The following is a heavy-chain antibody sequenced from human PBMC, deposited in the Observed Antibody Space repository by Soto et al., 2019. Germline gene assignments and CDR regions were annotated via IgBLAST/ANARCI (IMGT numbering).Heavy chain of an antibody. J-gene: IGHJ5*02. V-gene: IGHV3-30-3*01. D-gene: IGHD2-15*01. Sequence: QVQLVESGGGVVQPGRSLRLSCAAFGFTFRSYAIHWVRQAPGKGLEWVAVISYDGVDKFYADSVKGRFTISRDNSKDTLYLQMNRLRPEDTAVYYCATHPFCGGVARCYSLLFSWGQGTLVTVSS. CDR1: GFTFRSYA. CDR3: ATHPFCGGVARCYSLLFS. CDR2: ISYDGVDK.